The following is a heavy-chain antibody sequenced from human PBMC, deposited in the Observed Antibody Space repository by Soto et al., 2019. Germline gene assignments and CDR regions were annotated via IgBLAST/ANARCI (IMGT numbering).Heavy chain of an antibody. J-gene: IGHJ6*03. CDR3: ARHRMGLVYWDYYYYMDV. V-gene: IGHV4-39*01. D-gene: IGHD2-8*01. Sequence: SETLSLTCTVSGGSISSSSYYWGWIRQPPGKGLEWIGSIYYSGSTYYNPSLKSRVTISVDTSKNQFSLNLSSVTAADTAVYYCARHRMGLVYWDYYYYMDVWGKGTTVT. CDR2: IYYSGST. CDR1: GGSISSSSYY.